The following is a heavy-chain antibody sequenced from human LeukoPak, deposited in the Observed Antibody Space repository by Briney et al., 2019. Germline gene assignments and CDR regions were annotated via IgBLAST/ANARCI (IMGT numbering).Heavy chain of an antibody. D-gene: IGHD3-22*01. CDR3: ARDPWYYYDSSGYYYYYGMDV. CDR2: ISAYNGNT. J-gene: IGHJ6*02. CDR1: GYTFTSYG. Sequence: ASVKVSCKASGYTFTSYGISWVRQAPGQGLEWMGWISAYNGNTNYAQKLQGRVTMTTDTSTSTAYIELRSLRSDDTAVYYCARDPWYYYDSSGYYYYYGMDVWGQGTTVTVSS. V-gene: IGHV1-18*01.